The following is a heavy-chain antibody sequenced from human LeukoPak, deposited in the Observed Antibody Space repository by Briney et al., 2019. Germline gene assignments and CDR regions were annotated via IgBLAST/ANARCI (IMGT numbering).Heavy chain of an antibody. D-gene: IGHD5-12*01. V-gene: IGHV3-15*01. Sequence: GGSLRLFRAASGFTLGNAWMSGVRQAPGKGLEGVGRIKSKTDGGITDYAAPVKGKFTISKDDTKNTLYLQMNSLKAEDTAVYYCTRDLDVATSSWYWGQGTLVTVSS. CDR2: IKSKTDGGIT. CDR3: TRDLDVATSSWY. CDR1: GFTLGNAW. J-gene: IGHJ4*02.